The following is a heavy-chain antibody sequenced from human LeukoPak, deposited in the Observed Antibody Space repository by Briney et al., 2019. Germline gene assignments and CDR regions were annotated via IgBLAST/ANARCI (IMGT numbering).Heavy chain of an antibody. J-gene: IGHJ4*02. CDR1: GFTFSSYG. CDR2: ISGSGGST. Sequence: GGSLRLSCAASGFTFSSYGMSWVRQAPGKGLEWVSAISGSGGSTYYADSVKGRFTISRDNSKNTLYLQMNSLRAEDTAVYYCAKAKGTYYDILTGYYNWGQGTLVTVSS. D-gene: IGHD3-9*01. V-gene: IGHV3-23*01. CDR3: AKAKGTYYDILTGYYN.